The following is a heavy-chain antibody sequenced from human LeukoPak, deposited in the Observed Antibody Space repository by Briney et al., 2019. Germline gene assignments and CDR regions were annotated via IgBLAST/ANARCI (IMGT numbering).Heavy chain of an antibody. CDR3: ATSYGDPYYYYGMDV. Sequence: GGSLRLSCAASGFTISSYWMSWVRQAPGEGLEWVSYISSSSSTIYYADSVKGRFTISRDNAKNSLYLQMNSLRAEDTAVYYCATSYGDPYYYYGMDVWGQGTTVTVSS. V-gene: IGHV3-48*01. CDR1: GFTISSYW. CDR2: ISSSSSTI. J-gene: IGHJ6*02. D-gene: IGHD4-17*01.